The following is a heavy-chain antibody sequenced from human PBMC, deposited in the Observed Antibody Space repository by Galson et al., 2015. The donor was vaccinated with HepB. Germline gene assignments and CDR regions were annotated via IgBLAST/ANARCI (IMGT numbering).Heavy chain of an antibody. J-gene: IGHJ6*03. CDR1: GFTFSGSA. CDR2: IRSKANSYAT. CDR3: TRTRGSSWTDYYYYMDV. V-gene: IGHV3-73*01. D-gene: IGHD6-13*01. Sequence: LRLSCAASGFTFSGSAMHWVRQASGKGLEWVGRIRSKANSYATAYAASVKGRFTISRDDSKNTAYLQMNSLKTEDTAVYYCTRTRGSSWTDYYYYMDVWGKGTTVTVSS.